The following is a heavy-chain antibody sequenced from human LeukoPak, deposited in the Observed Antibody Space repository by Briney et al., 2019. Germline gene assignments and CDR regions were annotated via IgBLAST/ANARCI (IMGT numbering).Heavy chain of an antibody. V-gene: IGHV3-30*02. CDR3: AKDVLRGYSYGSYFDY. J-gene: IGHJ4*02. CDR1: GFTFSSYG. D-gene: IGHD5-18*01. Sequence: GGSLRLSCAASGFTFSSYGMHWVRQAPGKGLEWVAFIRYDGSNKYYADSVKGRFTISRDNSKNTLYLQMNSLRAEDTAVYYCAKDVLRGYSYGSYFDYRGQGTLVTVSS. CDR2: IRYDGSNK.